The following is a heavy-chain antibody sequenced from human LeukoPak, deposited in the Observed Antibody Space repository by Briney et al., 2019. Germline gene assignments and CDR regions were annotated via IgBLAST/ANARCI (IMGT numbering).Heavy chain of an antibody. D-gene: IGHD1-26*01. Sequence: ASVKVSCKASGGTFSSYAISWVRQAPGQGLEWMGWINPNSGGTNYAQKFQGRVTMTRDTSISTAYMELSRLRSDDTAVYYCARAHGGSYFAFDIWGQGTMVTVSS. V-gene: IGHV1-2*02. CDR1: GGTFSSYA. CDR3: ARAHGGSYFAFDI. J-gene: IGHJ3*02. CDR2: INPNSGGT.